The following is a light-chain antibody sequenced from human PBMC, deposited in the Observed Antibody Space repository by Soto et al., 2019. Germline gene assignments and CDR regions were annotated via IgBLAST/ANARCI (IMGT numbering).Light chain of an antibody. J-gene: IGKJ4*01. Sequence: FVLTQSPGTLSLSTGERATLSCRASQSVSSSYLAWYQQKPGQAPRLVIYDIFTRATGVPTRISGSGSGTEFTLTISSLQSEDFAVYYCQQDNSWPLTFGGGTKVDIK. CDR3: QQDNSWPLT. CDR1: QSVSSSY. CDR2: DIF. V-gene: IGKV3D-15*01.